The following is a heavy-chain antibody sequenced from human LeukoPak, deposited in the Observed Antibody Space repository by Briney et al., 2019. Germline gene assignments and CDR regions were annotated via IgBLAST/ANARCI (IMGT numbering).Heavy chain of an antibody. CDR2: IYSGGST. V-gene: IGHV3-53*01. Sequence: GGSLRLSCAASGFTVSSNYMSWVRQAPGKGLEWVSVIYSGGSTYYADSVKGRFTISRDNSKNTLYLQMNSLRAEDTAVYYCARAIYYDILTGYYAGPFDIWGQGTMVTVSS. CDR3: ARAIYYDILTGYYAGPFDI. CDR1: GFTVSSNY. J-gene: IGHJ3*02. D-gene: IGHD3-9*01.